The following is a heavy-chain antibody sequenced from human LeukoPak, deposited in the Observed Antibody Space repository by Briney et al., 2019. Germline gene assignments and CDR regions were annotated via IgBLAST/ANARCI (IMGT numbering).Heavy chain of an antibody. CDR3: ARPLVVGATNYDF. CDR1: GFTFSSYS. Sequence: GGSLRLSCAASGFTFSSYSMNWVRQAPGKGLEWVSSISSSSSYIYYADSVKGRFTISRDNSKNTLYLQMNGLRAEDTAVYYCARPLVVGATNYDFWGQGTLVTVSS. D-gene: IGHD1-26*01. CDR2: ISSSSSYI. V-gene: IGHV3-21*04. J-gene: IGHJ4*02.